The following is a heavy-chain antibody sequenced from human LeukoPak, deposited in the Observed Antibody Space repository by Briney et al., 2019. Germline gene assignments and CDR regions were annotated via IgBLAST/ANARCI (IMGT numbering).Heavy chain of an antibody. CDR3: ARDQIPTTKYYGMDV. J-gene: IGHJ6*02. V-gene: IGHV3-7*01. CDR2: IKQDGSNK. Sequence: GGSLRLSCAASGFTFSSYWMSWVRQAPGKGLEWVANIKQDGSNKYYADSVKGRFIISRDNSKNTLYLQMNSLRAEDTAVYYCARDQIPTTKYYGMDVWGQGTTVTVSS. D-gene: IGHD2-2*01. CDR1: GFTFSSYW.